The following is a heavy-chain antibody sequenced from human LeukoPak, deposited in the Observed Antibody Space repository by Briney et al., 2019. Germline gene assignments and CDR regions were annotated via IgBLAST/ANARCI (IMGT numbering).Heavy chain of an antibody. CDR2: IRQDGSEK. J-gene: IGHJ3*02. V-gene: IGHV3-7*01. CDR1: GFTFSSYW. D-gene: IGHD2-2*02. Sequence: GGPLRLSCAASGFTFSSYWMSWVRQAPGKGLEWVANIRQDGSEKYYVDSVKGRFTISRDNAKNSLYLQMNSLRAEDTAVYYCARDCSSTSCYSSGAFDIWGQGTMVTVSS. CDR3: ARDCSSTSCYSSGAFDI.